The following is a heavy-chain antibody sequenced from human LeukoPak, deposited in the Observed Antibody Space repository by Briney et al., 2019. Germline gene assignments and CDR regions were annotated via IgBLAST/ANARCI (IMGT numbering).Heavy chain of an antibody. CDR3: ARETPVYYYDSRGAFDI. CDR1: GFTFSSYA. Sequence: GGSLRLSCAASGFTFSSYAMHWVRQAPGKGLEYVSAISSNGGSTYYANSVKGRFTISRDNSKNTLYLQMGSLRAEDMAVYYCARETPVYYYDSRGAFDIWGQGTMVTVSS. CDR2: ISSNGGST. V-gene: IGHV3-64*01. J-gene: IGHJ3*02. D-gene: IGHD3-22*01.